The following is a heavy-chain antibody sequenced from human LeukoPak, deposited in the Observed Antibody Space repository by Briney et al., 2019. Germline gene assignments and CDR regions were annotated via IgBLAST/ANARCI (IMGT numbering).Heavy chain of an antibody. V-gene: IGHV1-2*02. CDR2: INPNSGGT. CDR1: GYTFTGYY. D-gene: IGHD3-22*01. CDR3: ARVLDDSGGYYFILGAFDI. J-gene: IGHJ3*02. Sequence: GASVKVSFKASGYTFTGYYMHWVRQAPGQGLEWMGWINPNSGGTNYAQKFQGRVTMTRDTSISTAYMELSRLRSDDTAVYYCARVLDDSGGYYFILGAFDIWGLGTMVTVSS.